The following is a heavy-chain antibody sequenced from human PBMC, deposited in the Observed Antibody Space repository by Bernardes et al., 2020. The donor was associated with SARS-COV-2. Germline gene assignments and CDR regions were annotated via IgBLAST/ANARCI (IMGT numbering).Heavy chain of an antibody. CDR1: GGSISSSSYY. V-gene: IGHV4-39*07. CDR3: ARDRHEFWSGYYHPNGFDY. D-gene: IGHD3-3*01. Sequence: SETLSLTCTVSGGSISSSSYYWGWIRQPKGKGLEWIGSIYYSGSTYYNPSLKSRVTISVDTSKNQFSLTLSSVTAADTAVYYCARDRHEFWSGYYHPNGFDYWGQGTLVTVSS. J-gene: IGHJ4*02. CDR2: IYYSGST.